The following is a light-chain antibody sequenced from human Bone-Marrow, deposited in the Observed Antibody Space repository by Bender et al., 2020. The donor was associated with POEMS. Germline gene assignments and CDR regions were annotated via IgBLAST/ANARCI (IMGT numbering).Light chain of an antibody. CDR2: EVN. CDR1: SSDVGGSDY. CDR3: SSYAGNDKYV. V-gene: IGLV2-8*01. J-gene: IGLJ1*01. Sequence: QSALTQPPSASGSPGQSVTISCTGTSSDVGGSDYVSWYIQRPGKAPKLLLYEVNKRPSGVPDRFSGSKSGNTASLTISGLQAEDEADYYCSSYAGNDKYVFGTGTKVTVL.